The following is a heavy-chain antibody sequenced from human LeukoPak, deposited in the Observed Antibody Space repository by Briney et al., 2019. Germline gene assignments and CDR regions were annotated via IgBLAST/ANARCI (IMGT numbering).Heavy chain of an antibody. V-gene: IGHV4-59*08. D-gene: IGHD3-3*01. CDR2: IYYSGST. CDR3: ARTYYDFWSGSRYWYFQL. CDR1: GGSISSYY. J-gene: IGHJ2*01. Sequence: SETLSLTCIVSGGSISSYYWSWIRQPPGKGLEWIGYIYYSGSTNYNPSLKSRVTISVDTSKNQFSLKLSSVTAADTAVYYCARTYYDFWSGSRYWYFQLWGRGTLVTVSS.